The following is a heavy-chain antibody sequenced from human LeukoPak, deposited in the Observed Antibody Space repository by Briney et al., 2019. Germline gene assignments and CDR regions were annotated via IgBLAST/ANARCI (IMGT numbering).Heavy chain of an antibody. D-gene: IGHD6-19*01. CDR3: ARIYSSGWLYYFDY. CDR2: IYYSGST. J-gene: IGHJ4*02. V-gene: IGHV4-59*08. CDR1: GGSISSYY. Sequence: SETLSLTCTVSGGSISSYYWSWIRQPPGKGLEWMGYIYYSGSTNYNPSLKSRVTISVDTSKNQFSLKLSSVTAADTAVYYCARIYSSGWLYYFDYWGQGTLVTVSS.